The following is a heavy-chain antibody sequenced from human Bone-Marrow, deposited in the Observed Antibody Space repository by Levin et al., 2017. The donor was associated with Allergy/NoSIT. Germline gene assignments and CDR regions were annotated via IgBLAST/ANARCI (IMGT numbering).Heavy chain of an antibody. V-gene: IGHV5-51*01. CDR3: ARRAAGDAFDS. J-gene: IGHJ3*02. Sequence: GGSLRLSCKGSGYSFTSYWIGWVRQMPGKGLEWMGIIYPVDSDTRYSPSFQGQVTISADKSISTAYLQWSSLKASDTAMYYCARRAAGDAFDSWGQGTMVTVSS. CDR1: GYSFTSYW. D-gene: IGHD6-13*01. CDR2: IYPVDSDT.